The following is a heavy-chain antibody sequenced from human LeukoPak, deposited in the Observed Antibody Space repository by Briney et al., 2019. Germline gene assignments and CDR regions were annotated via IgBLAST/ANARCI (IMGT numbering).Heavy chain of an antibody. CDR3: ARDLGMTDGDYVSYFDY. D-gene: IGHD4-17*01. CDR1: GFTFSSYE. CDR2: ISRSGSII. J-gene: IGHJ4*02. Sequence: GGSPRLSCAASGFTFSSYEMNWVRQAPGKGLEWVSYISRSGSIIYYADSVKGRFTISRDNAKNSLYLQMNSLRAEDTAVYYCARDLGMTDGDYVSYFDYWGQGTLVTVSS. V-gene: IGHV3-48*03.